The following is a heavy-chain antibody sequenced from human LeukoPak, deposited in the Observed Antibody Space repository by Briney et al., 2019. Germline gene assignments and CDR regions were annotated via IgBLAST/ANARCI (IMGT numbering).Heavy chain of an antibody. Sequence: PGGSLRLSCAASGFTFSNAWMSWVRQAPGKGLEWVGRIKSKTDGGTPDYAAPVKGRFTISRDDSKNTLYLQMNSLKTEDTAVYYCTGVSRSSWYDYWGQGTVVTVSS. J-gene: IGHJ4*02. D-gene: IGHD6-13*01. CDR2: IKSKTDGGTP. V-gene: IGHV3-15*01. CDR3: TGVSRSSWYDY. CDR1: GFTFSNAW.